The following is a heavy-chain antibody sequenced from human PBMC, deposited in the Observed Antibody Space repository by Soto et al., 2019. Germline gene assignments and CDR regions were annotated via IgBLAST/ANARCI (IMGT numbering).Heavy chain of an antibody. D-gene: IGHD2-21*01. CDR3: CRHDPRWGSCDY. V-gene: IGHV3-73*02. Sequence: EVQLVESGGGLVQPGGSLKLSCVASGLTFSASAMHWVRQASGKGLEWVGRIRNKADNYATVYGAPVQGRFTISRDDSKIMVYLQMNSLKTEDTAVYYCCRHDPRWGSCDYWGQGTLVTVSS. CDR1: GLTFSASA. CDR2: IRNKADNYAT. J-gene: IGHJ4*02.